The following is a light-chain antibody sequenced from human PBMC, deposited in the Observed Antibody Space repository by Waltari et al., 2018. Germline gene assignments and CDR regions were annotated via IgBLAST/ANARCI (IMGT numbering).Light chain of an antibody. V-gene: IGKV4-1*01. CDR2: RAS. CDR3: QQYCSSPLT. J-gene: IGKJ4*01. Sequence: DIVLTQSPDSLAVSLGERATINCKSSQSLLYSSVNKNCLAWYQQQAGQPPKLLIYRASTREPGVPDQFSGSGSGTDFTLTISSLQAEDVAVYYCQQYCSSPLTFGGGTKVEIK. CDR1: QSLLYSSVNKNC.